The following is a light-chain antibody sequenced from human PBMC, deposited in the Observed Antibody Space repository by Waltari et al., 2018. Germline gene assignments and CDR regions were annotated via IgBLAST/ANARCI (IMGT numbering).Light chain of an antibody. CDR2: KAS. CDR1: QTITRD. J-gene: IGKJ3*01. CDR3: QHYYNYPFS. Sequence: DIQMTQSPSTLSASVGDSVTVTCRASQTITRDLAWYQQKPGKAPKLLIYKASVLKSGVPSRFSGSGSATEFTLTISSLQPDDFATYYCQHYYNYPFSFGTGTKVDIK. V-gene: IGKV1-5*03.